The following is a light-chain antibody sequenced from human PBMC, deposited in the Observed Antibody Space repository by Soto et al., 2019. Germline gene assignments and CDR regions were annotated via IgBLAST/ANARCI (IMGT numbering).Light chain of an antibody. Sequence: QPVLTQSPSASASLGASVKLTCTLSSDYSTYAVPWHQQQPEKGPRYLMRLNSDGIHSKGDGIPDRFSGSSSGAERYLTISSLQSEDEADYYCQTWGTGIRVVFGGGTKVTVL. CDR1: SDYSTYA. CDR3: QTWGTGIRVV. J-gene: IGLJ2*01. V-gene: IGLV4-69*01. CDR2: LNSDGIH.